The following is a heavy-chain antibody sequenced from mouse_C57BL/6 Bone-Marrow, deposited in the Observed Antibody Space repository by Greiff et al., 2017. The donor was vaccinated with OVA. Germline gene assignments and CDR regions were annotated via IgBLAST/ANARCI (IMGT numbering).Heavy chain of an antibody. D-gene: IGHD2-3*01. Sequence: VQLQQSGPGLVQPSQSLSITCTVSGFSLTSYGVHWVRQSPGKGLEWLGVIWSGGSTDYNAAFISRLSISKDNSKSQVFFKMNSLQADDTAIYYRAREDDGYYVSFAYWGQGTLVTVSA. CDR3: AREDDGYYVSFAY. V-gene: IGHV2-2*01. J-gene: IGHJ3*01. CDR1: GFSLTSYG. CDR2: IWSGGST.